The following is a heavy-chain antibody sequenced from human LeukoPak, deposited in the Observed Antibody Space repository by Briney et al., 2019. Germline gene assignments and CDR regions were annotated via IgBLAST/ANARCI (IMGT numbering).Heavy chain of an antibody. V-gene: IGHV1-18*01. CDR2: ISAYDDNT. J-gene: IGHJ4*02. CDR3: ARKYYDILTGYYKFDY. D-gene: IGHD3-9*01. CDR1: GYTFTSYG. Sequence: ASVKVSCKASGYTFTSYGISWVRQAPGQGLEWMGWISAYDDNTNYAQKLQGRVTMTTDTSTSTAYMELRSLRSDDTAVYYCARKYYDILTGYYKFDYWGQGTLVTVSS.